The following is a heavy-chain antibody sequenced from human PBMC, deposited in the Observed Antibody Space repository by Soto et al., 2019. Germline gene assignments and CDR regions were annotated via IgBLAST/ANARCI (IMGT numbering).Heavy chain of an antibody. Sequence: SETLSLTCAVYGGSFSGYYWSWIRQPPGKGLEWIGEINHSGSTNYNPSLKSRVTISVDTSKNQFSLKLSSVTAADTAVYYCGRAESDILTGYYRNWFDPWGQGTLVTVSS. CDR3: GRAESDILTGYYRNWFDP. D-gene: IGHD3-9*01. CDR2: INHSGST. CDR1: GGSFSGYY. J-gene: IGHJ5*02. V-gene: IGHV4-34*01.